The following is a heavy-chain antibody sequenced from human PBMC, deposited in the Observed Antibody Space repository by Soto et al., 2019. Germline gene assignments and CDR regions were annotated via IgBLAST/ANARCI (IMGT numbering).Heavy chain of an antibody. Sequence: QVQLVQSGAEVKKPGSSVRVSCKASGGTFTDFAFSWVRQAPGQGFEWLGGIIPSYGRTNYAQKYQGDVTITADISTSTVYLELTSLTSEDTAVYYCAREEVAACRGQSCYAYNSGRGHFYFYGMDFWGQGTSVTVS. CDR1: GGTFTDFA. J-gene: IGHJ6*02. CDR3: AREEVAACRGQSCYAYNSGRGHFYFYGMDF. D-gene: IGHD3-10*01. CDR2: IIPSYGRT. V-gene: IGHV1-69*06.